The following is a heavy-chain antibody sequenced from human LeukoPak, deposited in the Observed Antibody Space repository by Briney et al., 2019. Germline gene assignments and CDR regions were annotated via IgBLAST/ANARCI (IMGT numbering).Heavy chain of an antibody. J-gene: IGHJ3*01. CDR2: IYYSGST. V-gene: IGHV4-59*01. Sequence: SGALSLTCAASGGSISSYDWRWVRQPPGKGLEWVGDIYYSGSTNYNPSLMSRVTISVDTSKNQFPLKLSSVTAADTAVYYCARGGYYYESSGYFPVWGQGTMVTVSS. CDR3: ARGGYYYESSGYFPV. CDR1: GGSISSYD. D-gene: IGHD3-22*01.